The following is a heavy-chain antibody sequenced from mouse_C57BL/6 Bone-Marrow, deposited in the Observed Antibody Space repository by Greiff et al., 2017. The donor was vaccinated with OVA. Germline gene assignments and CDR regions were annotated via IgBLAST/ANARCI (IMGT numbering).Heavy chain of an antibody. Sequence: VQLQQSGAELVRPGTSVKMSCKASGYTFTNYWLGWAKQRPGHGLEWIGDIYPGGGYTNYHEKFKGKATLTADNSSSIAYMQFSSLTSEDSAIYYCARSDLGYWGQGTTLTVSS. J-gene: IGHJ2*01. V-gene: IGHV1-63*01. CDR3: ARSDLGY. CDR2: IYPGGGYT. CDR1: GYTFTNYW.